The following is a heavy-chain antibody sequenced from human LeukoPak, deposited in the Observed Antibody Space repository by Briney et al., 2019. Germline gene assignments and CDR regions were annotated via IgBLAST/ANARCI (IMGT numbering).Heavy chain of an antibody. Sequence: SETLSLTCAVYGGSFSGYYRSWIRQPPGKGLEWIGEINHSGSTNYNPSLKSRVTISVDTSKNQFSLKLSSVTAADTAVYYCARLGSGSYSVGDYWGQGTLVIVSS. D-gene: IGHD1-26*01. CDR1: GGSFSGYY. V-gene: IGHV4-34*01. J-gene: IGHJ4*02. CDR2: INHSGST. CDR3: ARLGSGSYSVGDY.